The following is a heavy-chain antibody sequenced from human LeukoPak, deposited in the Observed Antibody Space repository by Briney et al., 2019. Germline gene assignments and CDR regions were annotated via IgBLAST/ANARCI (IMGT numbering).Heavy chain of an antibody. CDR1: GFTFSSSA. CDR2: ISGSGGTT. D-gene: IGHD2-15*01. Sequence: GGSLRLSCAASGFTFSSSAMNWVRQAPGEGLEWVSSISGSGGTTYYADSVKGRFTISRDNSKNTLYLQMNSLRAEDTAVYYCAREAYCSGGSCYSGRAFDIWGQGTMVTVSS. J-gene: IGHJ3*02. V-gene: IGHV3-23*01. CDR3: AREAYCSGGSCYSGRAFDI.